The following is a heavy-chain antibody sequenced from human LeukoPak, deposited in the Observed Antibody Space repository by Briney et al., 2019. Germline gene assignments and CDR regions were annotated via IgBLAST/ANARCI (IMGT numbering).Heavy chain of an antibody. CDR3: ARAKDCSSTSCYGAEFDY. D-gene: IGHD2-2*01. CDR1: GFTFSSYE. CDR2: ISSSGSTI. J-gene: IGHJ4*02. V-gene: IGHV3-48*03. Sequence: PGGSLRLSCAASGFTFSSYEMNWVRQAPGKGLEWVSYISSSGSTIYYADSVKGRFTISRDNAKNSLYLQMNSLRAEDTAVYYCARAKDCSSTSCYGAEFDYWGQETLVTVSS.